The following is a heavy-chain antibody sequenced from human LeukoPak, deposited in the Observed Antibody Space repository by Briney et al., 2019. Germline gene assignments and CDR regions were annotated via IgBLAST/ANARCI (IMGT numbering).Heavy chain of an antibody. Sequence: PGGSLRLSCAASGFTFSSYVMSWVRQAPGKGLEWVSSISDNGGNTYYADSVKGRFTISRDNSKNTLYLQMNSLRVEDAAVYYCANEYSKGDVWGQGTMVTVSS. CDR2: ISDNGGNT. J-gene: IGHJ3*01. CDR3: ANEYSKGDV. D-gene: IGHD1-26*01. V-gene: IGHV3-23*01. CDR1: GFTFSSYV.